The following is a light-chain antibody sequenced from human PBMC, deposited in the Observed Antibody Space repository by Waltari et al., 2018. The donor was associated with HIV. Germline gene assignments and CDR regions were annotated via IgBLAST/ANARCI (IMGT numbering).Light chain of an antibody. CDR3: QAADSSGTYKGNWV. CDR1: ALPKQY. V-gene: IGLV3-25*03. CDR2: KDR. Sequence: SVSPGQPARLTCFGDALPKQYAYWYQQKPGQAPVLVIYKDRERPSGIPERFSGSSSGTTVTLTISGVQAEDEADYYCQAADSSGTYKGNWVFGGGTKLTVL. J-gene: IGLJ3*02.